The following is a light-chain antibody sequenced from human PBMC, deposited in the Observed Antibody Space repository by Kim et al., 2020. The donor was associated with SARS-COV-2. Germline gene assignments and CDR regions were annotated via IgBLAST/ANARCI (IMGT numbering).Light chain of an antibody. CDR2: QDN. J-gene: IGLJ1*01. Sequence: GQTPSLTRQGDKLEDNYVPWYQPSPGRSPALVIYQDNQRPSGIPERFSGSNSGNTATLTLSGTQAMDEADYYCQAWDSSTHNYVFGAGTKVTVL. V-gene: IGLV3-1*01. CDR1: KLEDNY. CDR3: QAWDSSTHNYV.